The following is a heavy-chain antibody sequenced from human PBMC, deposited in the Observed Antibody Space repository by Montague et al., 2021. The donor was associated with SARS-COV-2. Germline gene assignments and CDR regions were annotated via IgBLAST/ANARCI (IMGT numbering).Heavy chain of an antibody. CDR3: ARDRDWDDWCGMDV. V-gene: IGHV3-48*03. Sequence: LRLSWAASGFIFSSYEMNWVRQAPGKGLEWISYISSSGGGSTKHYTDSVTGRFTISRDNAKNSLYLQMNSLRVEDTAIYYCARDRDWDDWCGMDVWGQGTTVTVSS. J-gene: IGHJ6*02. CDR2: ISSSGGGSTK. D-gene: IGHD2-21*01. CDR1: GFIFSSYE.